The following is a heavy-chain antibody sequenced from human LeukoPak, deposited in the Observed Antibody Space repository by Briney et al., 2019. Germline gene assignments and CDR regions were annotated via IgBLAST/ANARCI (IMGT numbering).Heavy chain of an antibody. D-gene: IGHD3-3*01. CDR2: ISSNGGST. Sequence: GGSLRLSCAASGFTFSSYAMHWVRQAPGKGLEYVSAISSNGGSTYYANSVKGRFTISRDNSKNTLYLQMGGLRAEDMAVYYCARVWSYDFWSPQPYYFDYWGQGTLATVSS. CDR1: GFTFSSYA. V-gene: IGHV3-64*01. CDR3: ARVWSYDFWSPQPYYFDY. J-gene: IGHJ4*02.